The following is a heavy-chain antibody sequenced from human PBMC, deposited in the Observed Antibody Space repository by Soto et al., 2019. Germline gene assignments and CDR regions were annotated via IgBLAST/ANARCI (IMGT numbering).Heavy chain of an antibody. V-gene: IGHV4-59*11. J-gene: IGHJ4*02. Sequence: SETLSLTCTVSNGSISTHYWSWVRQPPGMGLEWIGYVYYTGSTNYNPSLESRVTISVDTSKNQFSLKLTSVTAADTAVYYCARDHSSGFHYIFDSWGQGALVTVSS. CDR1: NGSISTHY. D-gene: IGHD3-22*01. CDR2: VYYTGST. CDR3: ARDHSSGFHYIFDS.